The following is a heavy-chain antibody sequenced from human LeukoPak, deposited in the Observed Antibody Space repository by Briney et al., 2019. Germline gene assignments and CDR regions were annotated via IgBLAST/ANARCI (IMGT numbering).Heavy chain of an antibody. CDR1: GFIFTNYF. J-gene: IGHJ4*02. Sequence: GGSLRLSCAASGFIFTNYFMSWVRQAPGKGLEWVASIKHDGSEKYYVDSVRGRFTISRDNSKNTVYLQMNSLRADDTAVYYCVKSRRVGANQRGLFDYWGQGTLVTVSP. V-gene: IGHV3-7*03. CDR2: IKHDGSEK. CDR3: VKSRRVGANQRGLFDY. D-gene: IGHD1-26*01.